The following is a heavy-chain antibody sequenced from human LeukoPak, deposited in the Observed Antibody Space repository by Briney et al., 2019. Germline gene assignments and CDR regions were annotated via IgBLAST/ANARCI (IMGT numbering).Heavy chain of an antibody. CDR1: GYTFTDYG. CDR3: ARGGYCTNGVCYANYYYYYMDV. CDR2: IIPIFGTA. V-gene: IGHV1-69*05. D-gene: IGHD2-8*01. Sequence: SVKVSCKASGYTFTDYGFTWVRQAPGQGLEWMGGIIPIFGTANYAQKFQGRVTITTDESTSTAYMELSSLRSEDTAVYYCARGGYCTNGVCYANYYYYYMDVWGKGTTVTVSS. J-gene: IGHJ6*03.